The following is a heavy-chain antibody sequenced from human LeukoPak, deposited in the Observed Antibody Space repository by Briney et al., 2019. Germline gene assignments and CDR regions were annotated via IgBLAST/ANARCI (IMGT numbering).Heavy chain of an antibody. CDR1: GYTFTNYG. Sequence: ASVKVSCKXSGYTFTNYGISWVRQAPGQGLEWGGWISAYSGYTHYSQKIQGRVNVTTEASTSTAYMELRSLTSYHTAVYYCARDAVSTTTAGGIDYWGQGTLVTVSS. V-gene: IGHV1-18*01. D-gene: IGHD5/OR15-5a*01. CDR2: ISAYSGYT. J-gene: IGHJ4*02. CDR3: ARDAVSTTTAGGIDY.